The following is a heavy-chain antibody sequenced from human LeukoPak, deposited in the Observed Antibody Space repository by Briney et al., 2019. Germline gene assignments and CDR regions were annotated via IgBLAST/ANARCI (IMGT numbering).Heavy chain of an antibody. CDR3: ARKTDSGGQGDY. Sequence: GGSLRLSCAVSGFSVTGNYITWVRQAPGKGLEWVSVIFSDGNTYYADSVKGRFTISRDNSKNTLYLQMNSLRAEDTAVYYCARKTDSGGQGDYWGPGTLVTVSS. CDR2: IFSDGNT. V-gene: IGHV3-66*01. J-gene: IGHJ4*02. D-gene: IGHD3-22*01. CDR1: GFSVTGNY.